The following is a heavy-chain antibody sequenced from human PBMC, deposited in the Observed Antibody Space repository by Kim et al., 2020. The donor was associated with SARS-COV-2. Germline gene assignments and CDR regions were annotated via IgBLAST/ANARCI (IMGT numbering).Heavy chain of an antibody. Sequence: SETLSLTCTVSGASVSTYYWTWIRQSARQGQERDWRIYTSGNTTNNSTLKSRVTMSLATSKNNFSLKLSSVPAADTAVYYCVRHGSWFDPWGQGIAGTVSS. CDR3: VRHGSWFDP. D-gene: IGHD2-15*01. CDR1: GASVSTYY. V-gene: IGHV4-4*07. J-gene: IGHJ5*02. CDR2: IYTSGNT.